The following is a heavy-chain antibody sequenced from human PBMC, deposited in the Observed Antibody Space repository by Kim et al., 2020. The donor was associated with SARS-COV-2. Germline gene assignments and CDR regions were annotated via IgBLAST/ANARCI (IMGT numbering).Heavy chain of an antibody. CDR3: ARDDGVGDY. D-gene: IGHD1-26*01. CDR2: GRHT. Sequence: GRHTNSAEPLKGRFTTSRDNSRDTLYLQMNSLRAEDTALYYCARDDGVGDYWGQGTLVTVSS. V-gene: IGHV3-30-3*01. J-gene: IGHJ4*02.